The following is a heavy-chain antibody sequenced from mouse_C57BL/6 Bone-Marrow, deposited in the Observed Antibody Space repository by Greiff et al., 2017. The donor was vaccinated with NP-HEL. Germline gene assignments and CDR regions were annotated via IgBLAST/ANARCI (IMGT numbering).Heavy chain of an antibody. D-gene: IGHD2-4*01. Sequence: QVQLQQPGAELVKPGASVTLSCKASGYTFTSYWMHWVKQRPGQGLEWIGMIHPNSGSTNYNEKFKSKATLTVDKSSSTAYMQLSSLTSEDSAVYYCARDDYDEDWYFDVWGTGTTVTVSS. V-gene: IGHV1-64*01. CDR1: GYTFTSYW. CDR3: ARDDYDEDWYFDV. J-gene: IGHJ1*03. CDR2: IHPNSGST.